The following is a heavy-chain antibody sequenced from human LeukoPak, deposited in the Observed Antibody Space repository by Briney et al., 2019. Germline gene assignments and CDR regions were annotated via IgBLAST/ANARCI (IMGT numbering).Heavy chain of an antibody. CDR3: ARARIAAAGTLVY. V-gene: IGHV3-21*01. D-gene: IGHD6-13*01. CDR1: GFTFSSYS. J-gene: IGHJ4*02. CDR2: ITSSSSYI. Sequence: PGGSLRLSCAASGFTFSSYSMNWVRQAPGKGLEWVSSITSSSSYIYYADSVKGRFTISRDNARNSLYLQMNSLRAEDTAVYYCARARIAAAGTLVYWGQGTLVTVSS.